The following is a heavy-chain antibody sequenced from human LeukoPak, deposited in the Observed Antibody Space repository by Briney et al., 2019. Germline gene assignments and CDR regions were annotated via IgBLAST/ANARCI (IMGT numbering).Heavy chain of an antibody. J-gene: IGHJ4*02. D-gene: IGHD3-3*01. CDR1: GFTFSSYA. CDR2: VKSETDGGTI. V-gene: IGHV3-15*01. Sequence: PGRSLRLSCAPSGFTFSSYAMHWVRQAPGKGLEWVGRVKSETDGGTIDHAAPVKGRFNISRDDSSNTVFLQMSSLKIDDTAVYYCTVDRLFFQFWGQGSLVTVSS. CDR3: TVDRLFFQF.